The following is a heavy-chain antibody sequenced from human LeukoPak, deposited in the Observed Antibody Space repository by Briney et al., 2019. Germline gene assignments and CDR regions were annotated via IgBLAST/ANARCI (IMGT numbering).Heavy chain of an antibody. CDR2: IYYSGST. Sequence: SETMPLTCTVSGGSISSSSYYWGWIRQPPGKGLEWIGSIYYSGSTYYNPSLKSRVTISVDTSKNQFSLKLSSVTAADTAVYYCARETLRFLEWLFPNWFDPWGQGTLVTVSS. J-gene: IGHJ5*02. CDR3: ARETLRFLEWLFPNWFDP. V-gene: IGHV4-39*07. D-gene: IGHD3-3*01. CDR1: GGSISSSSYY.